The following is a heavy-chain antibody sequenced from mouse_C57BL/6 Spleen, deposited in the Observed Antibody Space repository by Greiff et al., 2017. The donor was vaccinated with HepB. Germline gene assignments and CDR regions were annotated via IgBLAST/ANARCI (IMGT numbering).Heavy chain of an antibody. CDR1: GYAFSSSW. Sequence: VQLQQSGPELVKPGASVKISCKASGYAFSSSWMNWVKQRPGKGLEWIGRIYPGDGDTNYNGKFKGKATLTADKSSSTAYMQLSSLTSEDSAVYFCARRGSNCLYYFDYWGQGTTLTVSS. CDR2: IYPGDGDT. CDR3: ARRGSNCLYYFDY. V-gene: IGHV1-82*01. J-gene: IGHJ2*01. D-gene: IGHD2-5*01.